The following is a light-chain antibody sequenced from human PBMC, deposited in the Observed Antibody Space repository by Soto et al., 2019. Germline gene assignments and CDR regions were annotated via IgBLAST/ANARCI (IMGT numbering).Light chain of an antibody. CDR3: QQYKNWPL. V-gene: IGKV3-11*01. CDR2: DVS. J-gene: IGKJ5*01. Sequence: EIVLTQSPATLSLPPWERATLSCRASQSVSSYLAWYQQKPGQAPRLLIYDVSIRATGIPARFSGSGSGTEFTLTICSLQSEDFAVYYCQQYKNWPLFGQGTRLENK. CDR1: QSVSSY.